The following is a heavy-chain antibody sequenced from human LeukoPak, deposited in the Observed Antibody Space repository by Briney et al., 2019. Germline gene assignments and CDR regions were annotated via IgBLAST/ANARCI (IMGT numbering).Heavy chain of an antibody. Sequence: GASVKVSCKAFGYTFTGYWMHWVRQAPGQGPEWMGVISPSGGSTIYAQKFKGRVTLTRDMSTSTAYMELRSLRSDDTAVYYCARSSMVRGQPNSDYWGQGTLVTVSS. CDR2: ISPSGGST. D-gene: IGHD3-10*01. J-gene: IGHJ4*02. V-gene: IGHV1-46*01. CDR1: GYTFTGYW. CDR3: ARSSMVRGQPNSDY.